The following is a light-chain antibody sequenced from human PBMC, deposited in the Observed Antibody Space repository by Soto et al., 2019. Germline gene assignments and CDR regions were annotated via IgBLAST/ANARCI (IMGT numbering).Light chain of an antibody. Sequence: SALTQPASVSGSPGQSITISCTGTSSDVGSYNLVSWYQQHPTKAPKLMIYEVNKRPSGVSNRFSGSKSDNTASLTISGLHAEDEADYYCCSYAGSSTLAVFGGGTQLTVL. V-gene: IGLV2-23*02. CDR3: CSYAGSSTLAV. J-gene: IGLJ7*01. CDR2: EVN. CDR1: SSDVGSYNL.